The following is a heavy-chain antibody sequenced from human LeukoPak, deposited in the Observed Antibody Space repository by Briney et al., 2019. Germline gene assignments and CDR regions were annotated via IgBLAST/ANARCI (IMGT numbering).Heavy chain of an antibody. CDR3: ARDFRLVGATDTWFDP. Sequence: ASVKVSCKASGYTFTGYYMHWVRQAPGQGLEWMGWINPNSGGTNYAQKFQGRVTMTRDTSISTAYMELSRLRSDDTAVYYCARDFRLVGATDTWFDPWGQGTLVTVSS. V-gene: IGHV1-2*02. CDR2: INPNSGGT. CDR1: GYTFTGYY. D-gene: IGHD1-26*01. J-gene: IGHJ5*02.